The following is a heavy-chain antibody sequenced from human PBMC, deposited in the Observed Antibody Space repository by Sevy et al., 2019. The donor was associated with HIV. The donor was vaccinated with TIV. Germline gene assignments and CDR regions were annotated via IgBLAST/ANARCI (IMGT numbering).Heavy chain of an antibody. Sequence: GGSLRLSCIAAGFTFRNYGIHWVRQAPGKGLDWVAVIGYDGSDKYYADSVKGRFSISGDNSKNTLFMQMNRLRVEDTAVYYCAKERGGSYIPYFYGMDVWGQGTAVTVSS. CDR3: AKERGGSYIPYFYGMDV. CDR1: GFTFRNYG. V-gene: IGHV3-30*18. CDR2: IGYDGSDK. D-gene: IGHD1-26*01. J-gene: IGHJ6*02.